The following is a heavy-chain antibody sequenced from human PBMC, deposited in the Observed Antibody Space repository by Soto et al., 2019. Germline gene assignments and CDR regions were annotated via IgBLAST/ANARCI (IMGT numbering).Heavy chain of an antibody. D-gene: IGHD1-26*01. Sequence: EMQLVESGGGLVQPGGSLRLSCAASGFTLSSHWMHWVRQAPGKGLVWVSRINGDGSGTNYADAVKGRFTISRDNAKNTVYLQMDSLRAEDTAVYYCATSGDLTANRAFDFWGQGTVVTVS. CDR3: ATSGDLTANRAFDF. J-gene: IGHJ3*01. CDR2: INGDGSGT. CDR1: GFTLSSHW. V-gene: IGHV3-74*01.